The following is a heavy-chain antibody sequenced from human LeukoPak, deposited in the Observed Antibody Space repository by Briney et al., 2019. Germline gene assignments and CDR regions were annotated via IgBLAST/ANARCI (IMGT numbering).Heavy chain of an antibody. D-gene: IGHD2-2*01. J-gene: IGHJ4*02. CDR2: MNPNSGGT. V-gene: IGHV1-2*02. Sequence: ASVKISCKASGYTFTGYYMRWVRQAPGQGLEWMGWMNPNSGGTNYAQKFQGRVTMTRDTSISTAYMELSRLRSDDTAVYYCAREGYCSSTSCYPDYWGQGTLVTVSS. CDR1: GYTFTGYY. CDR3: AREGYCSSTSCYPDY.